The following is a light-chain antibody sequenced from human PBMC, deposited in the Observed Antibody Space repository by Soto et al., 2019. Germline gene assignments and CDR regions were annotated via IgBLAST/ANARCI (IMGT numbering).Light chain of an antibody. CDR1: QSIRSY. J-gene: IGKJ3*01. CDR3: QQSYSTPLVT. Sequence: DIQMTQSPSSLSASVGDRVTITCRASQSIRSYLNWYQQKPGKAPKLLIYAASSLQSGVPSRFSGSGSGTDFTLTISSLQPEDFATYYWQQSYSTPLVTFGPGTKVDIK. V-gene: IGKV1-39*01. CDR2: AAS.